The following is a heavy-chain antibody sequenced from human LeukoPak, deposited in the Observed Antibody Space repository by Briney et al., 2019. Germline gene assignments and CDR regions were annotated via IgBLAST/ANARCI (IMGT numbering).Heavy chain of an antibody. V-gene: IGHV1-8*01. CDR3: ARGGIAVAGYGDGGYYYGMDV. Sequence: ASVKVSCKASGYTFTSYDINWVRQATGQGLEWMGWMNPNSGNTGYAQKFQGRVTMTRNTSISTAYMELSSLRSEDTAVYHCARGGIAVAGYGDGGYYYGMDVWGQGTTVTVSS. CDR1: GYTFTSYD. J-gene: IGHJ6*02. CDR2: MNPNSGNT. D-gene: IGHD6-19*01.